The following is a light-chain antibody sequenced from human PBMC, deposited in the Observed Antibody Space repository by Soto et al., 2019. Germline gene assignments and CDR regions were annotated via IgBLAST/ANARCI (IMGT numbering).Light chain of an antibody. CDR3: QQRSNWPPEYT. J-gene: IGKJ2*01. CDR2: DAS. CDR1: QSVSSY. Sequence: EIVLTQSSATLSLSPGERDTLSCRASQSVSSYLAWYQQKPGQAPRLLIYDASNRATGIPARFSGSGSGTDFTLTISSLEPEDFAVYYCQQRSNWPPEYTFGQGTKLEIK. V-gene: IGKV3-11*01.